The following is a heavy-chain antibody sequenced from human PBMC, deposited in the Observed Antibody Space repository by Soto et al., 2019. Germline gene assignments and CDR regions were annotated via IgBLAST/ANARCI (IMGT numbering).Heavy chain of an antibody. Sequence: GGSLRLSCAASGFTFSSYAMSWVRQAPGKGLEWVSAISGSGGSTYYADSVKGRFTISRDNSKNTLYLQMNSLRAEDTAVYYCAKGSSFGEYYDSSGYPDYWGQGTLVTVSS. CDR1: GFTFSSYA. V-gene: IGHV3-23*01. J-gene: IGHJ4*02. CDR2: ISGSGGST. CDR3: AKGSSFGEYYDSSGYPDY. D-gene: IGHD3-22*01.